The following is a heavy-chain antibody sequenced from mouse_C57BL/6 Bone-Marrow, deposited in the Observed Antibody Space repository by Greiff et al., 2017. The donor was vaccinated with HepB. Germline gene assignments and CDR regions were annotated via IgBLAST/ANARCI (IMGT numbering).Heavy chain of an antibody. CDR3: TTFYDYYFDY. CDR1: GFNIKDDY. Sequence: EVKVEESGAELVRPGASVKLSCTASGFNIKDDYMHWVKQRTEQVLEWIGWIDPENGDTEYASKFQGKATITADTSSNTAYLQLSSLTSEDTAVYYCTTFYDYYFDYWGQGTTLTVSS. D-gene: IGHD2-4*01. CDR2: IDPENGDT. J-gene: IGHJ2*01. V-gene: IGHV14-4*01.